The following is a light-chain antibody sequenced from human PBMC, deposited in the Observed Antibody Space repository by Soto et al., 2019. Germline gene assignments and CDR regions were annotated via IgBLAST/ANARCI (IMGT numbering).Light chain of an antibody. CDR1: QTVRHNY. CDR3: QQNGSSPTT. V-gene: IGKV3-20*01. CDR2: DAS. J-gene: IGKJ1*01. Sequence: WTQSPRALSLSLGERATLSCRASQTVRHNYLAWYPQKPGQAPRLLIYDASSRATGIPDRFSAVGSGTDFTLTISRLEPEDLAVYYCQQNGSSPTTFGHGTKVDIK.